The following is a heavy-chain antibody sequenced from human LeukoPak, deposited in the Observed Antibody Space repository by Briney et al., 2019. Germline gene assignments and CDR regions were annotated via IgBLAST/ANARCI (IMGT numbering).Heavy chain of an antibody. D-gene: IGHD2-2*01. V-gene: IGHV1-69*13. CDR2: IIPIFGTA. Sequence: SVKVSCKASGGTFSSYAISWVRQAPGQGLEWMGGIIPIFGTANYAQKFQGRVTITADESTSTAYMELSSLRSEDTAVYYCAGYGDCSSTSCDDYWGQGTLVTVSS. J-gene: IGHJ4*02. CDR1: GGTFSSYA. CDR3: AGYGDCSSTSCDDY.